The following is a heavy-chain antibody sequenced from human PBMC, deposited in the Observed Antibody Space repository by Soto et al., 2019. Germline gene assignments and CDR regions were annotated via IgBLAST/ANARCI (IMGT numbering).Heavy chain of an antibody. CDR2: MNPNSGNT. CDR3: ARDVTGRFDY. CDR1: GYTFTSYD. J-gene: IGHJ4*02. V-gene: IGHV1-8*01. Sequence: QVQLVQSGAEVKKPGASVKVSCKASGYTFTSYDINWVRQATGQGLEWMGWMNPNSGNTAYAQKFQGRVTMTSNTSRSTSYMELSSLRSEDTAGYYCARDVTGRFDYWGQGTLVTVSS. D-gene: IGHD1-20*01.